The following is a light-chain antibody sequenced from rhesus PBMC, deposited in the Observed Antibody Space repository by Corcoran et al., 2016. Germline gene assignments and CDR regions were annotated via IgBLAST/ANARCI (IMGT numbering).Light chain of an antibody. Sequence: DIQMTQSPSSLSASLGDKVTITCRASQDFGSWLAWYQQKPGKAPKLLIYKASSLQSGVPSRFRGSVSGTDFTRTISSLQPEDFATYYCLKYNSSPYSFGQGTKVEIK. V-gene: IGKV1-22*01. J-gene: IGKJ2*01. CDR2: KAS. CDR1: QDFGSW. CDR3: LKYNSSPYS.